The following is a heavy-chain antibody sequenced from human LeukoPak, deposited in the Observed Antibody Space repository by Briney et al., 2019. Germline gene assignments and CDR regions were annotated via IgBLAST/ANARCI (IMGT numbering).Heavy chain of an antibody. V-gene: IGHV3-23*01. D-gene: IGHD2-21*02. J-gene: IGHJ4*02. CDR1: GFTVSSNY. CDR2: ISGGGGTT. CDR3: TKGGPYCGGDCYPPADY. Sequence: GGSPRLSCAASGFTVSSNYMSWVRQAPGKGLEWVSVISGGGGTTKYADSVKGRFIISRDNSKNTLYLQMNSLRAEDTAVYYCTKGGPYCGGDCYPPADYWGQGTLVTVSS.